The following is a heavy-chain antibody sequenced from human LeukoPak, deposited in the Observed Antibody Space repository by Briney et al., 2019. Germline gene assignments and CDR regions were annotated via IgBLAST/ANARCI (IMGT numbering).Heavy chain of an antibody. CDR1: GGSFSGYY. V-gene: IGHV4-34*01. CDR2: ICYSGGT. D-gene: IGHD3-3*01. J-gene: IGHJ4*02. Sequence: SETLSLTCAVYGGSFSGYYWGWIRQPPGMGLDWIGSICYSGGTYYNPSLKSRATISIDTSKDQFSLKLSSVTAADTAVYFCARVRFLDYWHDDWGQGTLVTVSS. CDR3: ARVRFLDYWHDD.